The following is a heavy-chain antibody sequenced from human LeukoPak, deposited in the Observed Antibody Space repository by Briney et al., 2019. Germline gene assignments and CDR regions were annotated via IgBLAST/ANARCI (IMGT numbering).Heavy chain of an antibody. D-gene: IGHD1-26*01. CDR2: ITSSSSTI. V-gene: IGHV3-48*01. J-gene: IGHJ4*02. CDR1: GFTFNSYS. Sequence: PGRSLRLSCAASGFTFNSYSVSWVRQAPGKGLEWVSYITSSSSTIYYADSVKGRFTISRDNAKNSLYLQMNSLTAEGTAVYYCARSGTYAYFDFWGQGTLVTVSS. CDR3: ARSGTYAYFDF.